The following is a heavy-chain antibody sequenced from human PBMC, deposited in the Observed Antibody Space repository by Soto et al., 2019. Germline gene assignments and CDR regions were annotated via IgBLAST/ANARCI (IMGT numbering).Heavy chain of an antibody. CDR1: GGSISSGGYY. D-gene: IGHD1-26*01. CDR2: IYYSGST. Sequence: SENLSLTCTVSGGSISSGGYYWSWIRQHPGKGLEWIGYIYYSGSTYYNPSLKSRVTISVDTSKNQFSLKLSSVTAADTAVYYCARSAGEWELLRAYYYYGMDVWGQGTTVTVSS. CDR3: ARSAGEWELLRAYYYYGMDV. J-gene: IGHJ6*02. V-gene: IGHV4-31*03.